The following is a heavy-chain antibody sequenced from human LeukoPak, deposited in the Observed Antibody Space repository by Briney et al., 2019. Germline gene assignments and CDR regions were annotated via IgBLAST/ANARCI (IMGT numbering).Heavy chain of an antibody. D-gene: IGHD6-19*01. V-gene: IGHV3-23*01. CDR3: AKIPYSSGWVQNWFDP. Sequence: GGSLRLSCAASGFTFGTYAMSWVRQAPGKGLEWISAISGSGGSTYYADSVKGRFTISRDNSRNTLYLQMNSLRAEDTAVYYCAKIPYSSGWVQNWFDPWGQGTLVTVSS. CDR1: GFTFGTYA. J-gene: IGHJ5*02. CDR2: ISGSGGST.